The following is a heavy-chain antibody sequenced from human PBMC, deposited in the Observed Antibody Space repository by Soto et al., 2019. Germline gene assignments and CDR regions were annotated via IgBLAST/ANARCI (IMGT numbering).Heavy chain of an antibody. Sequence: ASVKVSCKASGYTFTSYAMHWVRQAPGQRLEWMGWINAGNGNTKYSQKFQGRVTITRDTSASTAYVELSSLRSEDTAVYYCARDPSGYSLDDAFDIWGQGTMVTVSS. CDR2: INAGNGNT. CDR1: GYTFTSYA. CDR3: ARDPSGYSLDDAFDI. J-gene: IGHJ3*02. D-gene: IGHD5-18*01. V-gene: IGHV1-3*01.